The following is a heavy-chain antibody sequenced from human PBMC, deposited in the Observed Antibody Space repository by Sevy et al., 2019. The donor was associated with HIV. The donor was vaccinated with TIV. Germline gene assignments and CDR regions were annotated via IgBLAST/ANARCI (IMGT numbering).Heavy chain of an antibody. Sequence: ASVKVSCKASGDTFSGYYVHWVRQAPGQGLEWMGWINPNSGGTNYAQKFQGRVTMTRDTSISTAYMELRRLRSGDTAVYYCAKVLAEHRMEGGYYFDCGAQGTLVPVSS. CDR3: AKVLAEHRMEGGYYFDC. D-gene: IGHD1-1*01. CDR1: GDTFSGYY. V-gene: IGHV1-2*02. J-gene: IGHJ4*02. CDR2: INPNSGGT.